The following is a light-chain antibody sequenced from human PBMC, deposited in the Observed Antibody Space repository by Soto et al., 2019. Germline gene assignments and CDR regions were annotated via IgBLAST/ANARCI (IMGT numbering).Light chain of an antibody. J-gene: IGKJ5*01. CDR2: EVS. CDR3: TQSTQLPPT. V-gene: IGKV2D-29*02. CDR1: QSLLHITGETF. Sequence: DVVMTQTPLSLSVTPGQPASISCKSSQSLLHITGETFLFWYLQKPGQSPQLLIYEVSTRVSGVPDRFSGSGSGTDFTLEISRVETDDVGIYYCTQSTQLPPTFGQGTRLENK.